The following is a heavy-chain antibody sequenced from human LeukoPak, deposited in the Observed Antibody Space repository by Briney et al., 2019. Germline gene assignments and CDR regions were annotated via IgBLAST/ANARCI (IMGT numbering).Heavy chain of an antibody. D-gene: IGHD3-3*02. Sequence: SEPLSLTGGASGGSFSDYYWSWIRQPPGKGLEGSGEIIHSGATSSNPSHKSRVTISIAPSKYQFSLKLSSVTAADTAVYYCARGRFSVYYFDYWGQGSLVTVSS. J-gene: IGHJ4*02. V-gene: IGHV4-34*01. CDR3: ARGRFSVYYFDY. CDR1: GGSFSDYY. CDR2: IIHSGAT.